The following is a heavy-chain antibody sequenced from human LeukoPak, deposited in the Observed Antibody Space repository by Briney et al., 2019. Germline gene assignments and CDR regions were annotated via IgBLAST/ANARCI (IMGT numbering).Heavy chain of an antibody. D-gene: IGHD2-2*01. J-gene: IGHJ4*02. V-gene: IGHV1-69*13. CDR1: GGTFISYA. CDR2: IIPIFGTA. CDR3: AKWGVAYCSPTSCFEPSN. Sequence: ASVKVSCKASGGTFISYAISWVRQAPGQGLEWMGGIIPIFGTANYAQKFQGRVTITADESTSTAYMELSSLRSEDTAVYYCAKWGVAYCSPTSCFEPSNWGQGTLATVSS.